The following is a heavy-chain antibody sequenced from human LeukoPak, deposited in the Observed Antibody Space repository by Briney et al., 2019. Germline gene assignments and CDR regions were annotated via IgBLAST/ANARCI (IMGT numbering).Heavy chain of an antibody. Sequence: GASVKVSCKASGYTFTSYGISWVRQATGQGLEWMGYMNPNSGNTGYAQKFQDRVTITSDTSISTAYMELSSLRSDDTAVYYCARGQKKTAVVLAHYYYYMDVWGTGTTVTISS. V-gene: IGHV1-8*03. D-gene: IGHD4-23*01. CDR3: ARGQKKTAVVLAHYYYYMDV. CDR1: GYTFTSYG. J-gene: IGHJ6*03. CDR2: MNPNSGNT.